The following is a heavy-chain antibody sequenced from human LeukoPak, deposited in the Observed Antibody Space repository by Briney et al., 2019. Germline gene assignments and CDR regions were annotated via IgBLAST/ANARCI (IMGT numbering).Heavy chain of an antibody. CDR1: GYTFSNYA. CDR3: ARGIWSARTVDYYLDY. CDR2: INAGNGHT. V-gene: IGHV1-3*01. Sequence: ASVKVSCKASGYTFSNYAIHWVRQAPGQRFEWMGWINAGNGHTKYSQNFQGRVIITRDSSASTAYMELSSLTSEDTAVYYCARGIWSARTVDYYLDYWGQGTLVTVSS. D-gene: IGHD2-21*01. J-gene: IGHJ4*02.